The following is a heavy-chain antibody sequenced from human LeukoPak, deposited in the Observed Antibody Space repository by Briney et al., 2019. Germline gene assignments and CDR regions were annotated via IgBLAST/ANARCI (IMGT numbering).Heavy chain of an antibody. D-gene: IGHD4-17*01. CDR2: IKQDGSEK. V-gene: IGHV3-7*01. J-gene: IGHJ4*02. CDR1: GFTFSSYW. CDR3: ARRIDYGDYHFDY. Sequence: GGSLRLSCAASGFTFSSYWMSWVRQAPGKGLEWVANIKQDGSEKYYVDSVKGRFTISRDNAKNSLYLQMNSLRAEDTAVCYCARRIDYGDYHFDYWGQGTLVTVSS.